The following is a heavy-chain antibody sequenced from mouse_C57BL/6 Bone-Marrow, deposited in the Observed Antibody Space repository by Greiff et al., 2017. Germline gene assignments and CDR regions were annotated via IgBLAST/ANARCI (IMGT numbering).Heavy chain of an antibody. V-gene: IGHV1-55*01. D-gene: IGHD1-1*01. Sequence: QVQLKQPGAELVKPGASVKMSCKASGYTFTSYWITWVKQRPGQGLEWIGDIYPGSGSTNYNEKFKSKATLTVDTSSSTAYMQLSSLTSEDSAVYYCARQLLRRYYYAMDYWGQGTSVTVSS. CDR2: IYPGSGST. CDR1: GYTFTSYW. J-gene: IGHJ4*01. CDR3: ARQLLRRYYYAMDY.